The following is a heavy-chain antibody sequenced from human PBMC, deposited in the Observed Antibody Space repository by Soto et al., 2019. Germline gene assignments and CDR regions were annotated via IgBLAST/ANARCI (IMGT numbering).Heavy chain of an antibody. CDR2: IGGSGSGA. V-gene: IGHV3-23*01. CDR1: GFTFKNFA. CDR3: XXXXXXXXGEWDWFDL. Sequence: EVQLLESGGGLVQPGGSLRLSCAASGFTFKNFAMRWVRQAPGKAMEWVSAIGGSGSGASYADSVKGRFTVSRDDSKSTLXXXXXGLRVDDXXXXXXXXXXXXXXGEWDWFDLWGQGTLVTVSS. D-gene: IGHD3-10*01. J-gene: IGHJ5*02.